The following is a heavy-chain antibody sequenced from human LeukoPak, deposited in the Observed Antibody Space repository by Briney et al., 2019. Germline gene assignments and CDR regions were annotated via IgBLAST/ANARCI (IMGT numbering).Heavy chain of an antibody. CDR3: ARDRNLYSGSFAS. CDR2: INPSTGGT. V-gene: IGHV1-2*06. Sequence: ASVKVSCKASGYTFSGDYVHWVRQAPGQGLECRGRINPSTGGTTYAQTFQGRVTMTRDTTVSTAYMELNRLTSDDTAVYFCARDRNLYSGSFASWGQGTLVTVSS. D-gene: IGHD1-26*01. CDR1: GYTFSGDY. J-gene: IGHJ4*02.